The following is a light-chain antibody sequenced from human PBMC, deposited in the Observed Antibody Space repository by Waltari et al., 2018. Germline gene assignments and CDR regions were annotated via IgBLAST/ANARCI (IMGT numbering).Light chain of an antibody. CDR2: KAS. V-gene: IGKV1-5*03. Sequence: DIQMTQSPSTLSASVGDRVTITWRASQSISNWLAWYQQKPGKAPKLLLYKASTLESGVPSRFSGSGSGTEFTLTISSLQPDDFATYYCQQYNSYSLLTFGGGTKVEIK. CDR1: QSISNW. J-gene: IGKJ4*01. CDR3: QQYNSYSLLT.